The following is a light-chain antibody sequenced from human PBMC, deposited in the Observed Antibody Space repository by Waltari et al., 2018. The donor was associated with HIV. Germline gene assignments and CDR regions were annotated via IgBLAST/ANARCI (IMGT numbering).Light chain of an antibody. CDR3: GTWDSSLSALV. CDR2: DTG. J-gene: IGLJ2*01. V-gene: IGLV1-51*01. Sequence: SVLTQPPSLSAAPGQKVPISCSGSSSNIGRHSFFWYQQLPGTAPKLLILDTGERPSGITDRFSGSKSGTSATLGITGLQTGDEADYYCGTWDSSLSALVFGGGTKLTVL. CDR1: SSNIGRHS.